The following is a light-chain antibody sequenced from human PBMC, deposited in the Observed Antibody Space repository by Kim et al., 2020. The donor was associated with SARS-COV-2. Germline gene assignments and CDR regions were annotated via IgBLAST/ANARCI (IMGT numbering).Light chain of an antibody. CDR2: EVS. Sequence: QSALTQPASVSGSPGQSITISCTGTSSDVGSYNLVSWYQQHPGKAPKLMIYEVSKRPSGVSNRFSGSKSGNTASLTISGLQAEDEADYYCCSYAGSSTLFGGGTQRTVL. CDR1: SSDVGSYNL. J-gene: IGLJ3*02. V-gene: IGLV2-23*02. CDR3: CSYAGSSTL.